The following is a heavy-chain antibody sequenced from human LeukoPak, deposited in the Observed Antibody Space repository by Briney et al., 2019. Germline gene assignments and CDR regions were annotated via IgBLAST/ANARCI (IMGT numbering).Heavy chain of an antibody. Sequence: ASAKVCCKASGYTFTSYGISWVRQAPGQGLEWMGWISAYNGNTNYAQKLQGRVTMTTDTSTSTAYMELRSLRSDDTAVYYCARDSLRFLEWLNNNWFDPWGQGTLVTVSS. J-gene: IGHJ5*02. V-gene: IGHV1-18*01. CDR2: ISAYNGNT. CDR3: ARDSLRFLEWLNNNWFDP. D-gene: IGHD3-3*01. CDR1: GYTFTSYG.